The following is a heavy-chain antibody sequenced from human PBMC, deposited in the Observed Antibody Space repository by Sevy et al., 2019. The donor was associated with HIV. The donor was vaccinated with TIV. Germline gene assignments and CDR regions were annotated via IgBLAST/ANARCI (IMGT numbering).Heavy chain of an antibody. CDR3: AGVGGYYYDSSGHYDAFDI. J-gene: IGHJ3*02. D-gene: IGHD3-22*01. V-gene: IGHV4-38-2*01. Sequence: SETLSLTCAVSGYSISSGYYWGWIRQPPGKGLEWIGSIYHGGSTYYNPSLKSRVTISVDTYKNQFSLKLSSVTAADTAGYYCAGVGGYYYDSSGHYDAFDIWGQGTMVTVSS. CDR2: IYHGGST. CDR1: GYSISSGYY.